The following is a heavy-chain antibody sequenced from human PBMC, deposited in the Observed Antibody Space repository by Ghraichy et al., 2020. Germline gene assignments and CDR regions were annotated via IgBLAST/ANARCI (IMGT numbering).Heavy chain of an antibody. J-gene: IGHJ3*02. V-gene: IGHV4-30-2*01. CDR2: IYHSGST. CDR3: TSRKYYDVLTGSFLADAFEI. Sequence: LRLSCAVFGVSISSGGYSWHWIRQPPGKGLEWVAYIYHSGSTYSNPSLKSRVTISADRSKNQFSLKLGAVTAADTAMYYCTSRKYYDVLTGSFLADAFEIWGQGALVTVSS. D-gene: IGHD3-9*01. CDR1: GVSISSGGYS.